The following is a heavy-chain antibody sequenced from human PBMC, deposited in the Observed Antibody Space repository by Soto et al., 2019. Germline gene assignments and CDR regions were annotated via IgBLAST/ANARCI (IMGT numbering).Heavy chain of an antibody. J-gene: IGHJ4*02. V-gene: IGHV3-48*03. Sequence: GGSLRLSCAASGFTFSSYEMNWVRQAPGKGLEWVSYISSSGSTIYYADSVKGRFTISRDNAKNSLYLQMNSLRAEDTAVYYSASSHRVPFYGSVPNWGQGTLVTVYS. D-gene: IGHD3-10*01. CDR1: GFTFSSYE. CDR3: ASSHRVPFYGSVPN. CDR2: ISSSGSTI.